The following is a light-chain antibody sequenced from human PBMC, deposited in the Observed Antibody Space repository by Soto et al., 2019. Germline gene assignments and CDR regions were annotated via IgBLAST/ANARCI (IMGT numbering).Light chain of an antibody. Sequence: DIQMTQSPSAVSASVRDKVTITCRASQDVSTWLAWYQQRQGKAPQLLIFAASTLQSGVPSRFSGSVSGTHFTLTISNLQHEDFSTYFCQQSSTFTVTFGQGTRLEIK. J-gene: IGKJ5*01. V-gene: IGKV1-12*01. CDR3: QQSSTFTVT. CDR1: QDVSTW. CDR2: AAS.